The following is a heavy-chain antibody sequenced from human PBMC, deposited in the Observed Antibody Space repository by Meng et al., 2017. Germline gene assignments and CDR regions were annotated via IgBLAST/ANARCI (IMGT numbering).Heavy chain of an antibody. D-gene: IGHD3-10*01. CDR2: INTNTGNP. V-gene: IGHV7-4-1*02. Sequence: LGSCLKKPGADVKVSCKAAGYTFTSYAMNWVRQAPGQGLEWMGWINTNTGNPTYAQGFTGRFVFSLDTSVSTAYLQISSLKAEDTAVYYCARDAGITMVRGVIIGYWGQGTLVTVSS. CDR3: ARDAGITMVRGVIIGY. CDR1: GYTFTSYA. J-gene: IGHJ4*02.